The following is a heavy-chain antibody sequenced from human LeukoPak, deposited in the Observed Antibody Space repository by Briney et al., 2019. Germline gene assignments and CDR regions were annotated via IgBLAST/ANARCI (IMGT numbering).Heavy chain of an antibody. D-gene: IGHD5-18*01. Sequence: ASVKVSCKASGYTFTGYYMHWVRQAPGQGLEWMGWINPNSGGTNYAQKFQGRVTMTTDTSTSTAYMELRSLRSDDTAVYYCAREGGYSYGYLYFDYWGQGTLVTVSS. J-gene: IGHJ4*02. V-gene: IGHV1-2*02. CDR2: INPNSGGT. CDR1: GYTFTGYY. CDR3: AREGGYSYGYLYFDY.